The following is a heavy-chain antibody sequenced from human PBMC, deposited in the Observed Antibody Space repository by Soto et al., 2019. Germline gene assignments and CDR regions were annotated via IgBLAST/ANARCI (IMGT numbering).Heavy chain of an antibody. D-gene: IGHD2-2*01. V-gene: IGHV3-9*01. Sequence: EVQLVESGGRLVQPGRSLRLSCAASGFTFDDYAMHWVRQAPGKGLEWVSGISWNSGSIGYADSVKGRFTISRDNAKNSLYLQMNSLRAEDTALYYCAKDRTSGYCISTSCYGMDVWGQGTTVTVSS. J-gene: IGHJ6*02. CDR2: ISWNSGSI. CDR1: GFTFDDYA. CDR3: AKDRTSGYCISTSCYGMDV.